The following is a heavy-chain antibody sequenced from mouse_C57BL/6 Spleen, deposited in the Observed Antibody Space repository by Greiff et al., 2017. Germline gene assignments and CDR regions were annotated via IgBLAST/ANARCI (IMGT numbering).Heavy chain of an antibody. CDR2: IYPGAGDT. V-gene: IGHV1-80*01. CDR3: ARAYYYGSSYYYAMDY. D-gene: IGHD1-1*01. J-gene: IGHJ4*01. CDR1: GYAFSSSW. Sequence: QVKLQQSGAELVKPGASVKISCKASGYAFSSSWMNWVKQRPGKGLEWIGQIYPGAGDTNYNGKFKGKATLTADKSSSKAYMKLSSLTSEDAAVYFCARAYYYGSSYYYAMDYWGQGTSVTVSS.